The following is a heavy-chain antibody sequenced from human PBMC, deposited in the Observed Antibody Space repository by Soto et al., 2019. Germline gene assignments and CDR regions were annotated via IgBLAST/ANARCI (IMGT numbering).Heavy chain of an antibody. J-gene: IGHJ4*02. D-gene: IGHD6-13*01. CDR1: GFTFTSYA. CDR2: ISSTGATI. Sequence: EVQLVESGGGLVQPGGSLRLSCAASGFTFTSYAVHWVRQAPGKGLEFVASISSTGATIYYGDSENGRVTISRDNSKSTVYLQMGSLKAEDTAVYYCARARIGAAGTKYYFDYWGRGTLVTVSS. CDR3: ARARIGAAGTKYYFDY. V-gene: IGHV3-64*07.